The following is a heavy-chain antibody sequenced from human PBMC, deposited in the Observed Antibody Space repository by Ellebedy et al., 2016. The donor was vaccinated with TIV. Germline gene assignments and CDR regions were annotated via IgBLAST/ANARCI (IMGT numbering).Heavy chain of an antibody. V-gene: IGHV3-33*01. D-gene: IGHD2-15*01. Sequence: GESLKIPCAAPGFTYSSYGMHWVRQAPGKGLEWVAVIWYDAFNKYYADSVKGRFTISRDNSKTTLYLKMNRLRAEDTAVYYCARDCSGGSCLSTGCYYGMDVWGQGTTVTVSS. CDR2: IWYDAFNK. CDR3: ARDCSGGSCLSTGCYYGMDV. J-gene: IGHJ6*02. CDR1: GFTYSSYG.